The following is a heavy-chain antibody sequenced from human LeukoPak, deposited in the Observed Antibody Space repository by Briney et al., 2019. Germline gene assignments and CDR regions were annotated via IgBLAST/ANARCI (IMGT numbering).Heavy chain of an antibody. V-gene: IGHV4-39*07. CDR1: GGSISSSSYY. D-gene: IGHD1-26*01. CDR2: IYYSGST. CDR3: ARVSGSYQNFDY. J-gene: IGHJ4*02. Sequence: SETLSLTCTVSGGSISSSSYYWGWIRRPPGKGLEWIGSIYYSGSTYYNPSLKSRVTISVDTSKNQFSLKLSSVTAADTAVYYCARVSGSYQNFDYWGQGTLVTVSS.